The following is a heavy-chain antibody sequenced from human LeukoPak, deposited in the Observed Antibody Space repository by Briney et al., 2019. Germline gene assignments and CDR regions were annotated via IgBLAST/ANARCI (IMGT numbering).Heavy chain of an antibody. D-gene: IGHD3-10*01. CDR1: GGTFSSYA. CDR2: IIPILGIA. J-gene: IGHJ4*02. Sequence: ASVKVSCKASGGTFSSYAISWVRQAPGQGLEWMGRIIPILGIANYAQKFQGRVTITADKSTSTAYIELSSLRSEDTAVYYCASSRTSGSFDFDYWGQGTLVTVSS. V-gene: IGHV1-69*04. CDR3: ASSRTSGSFDFDY.